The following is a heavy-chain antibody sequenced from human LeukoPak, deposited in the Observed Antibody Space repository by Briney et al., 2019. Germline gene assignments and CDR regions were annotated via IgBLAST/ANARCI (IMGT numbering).Heavy chain of an antibody. D-gene: IGHD3-22*01. Sequence: PSETLSLTCTVSGDSINSLDLWSWVRQPPGKGLEWIGEMHLSGTTHSNPSVKSRVTISIDKSKNQFFLNLSSVTAADTAVYYCAGLVGRYSSGLYYYYFDYWGQGTLVTVSS. CDR2: MHLSGTT. J-gene: IGHJ4*02. CDR3: AGLVGRYSSGLYYYYFDY. CDR1: GDSINSLDL. V-gene: IGHV4-4*02.